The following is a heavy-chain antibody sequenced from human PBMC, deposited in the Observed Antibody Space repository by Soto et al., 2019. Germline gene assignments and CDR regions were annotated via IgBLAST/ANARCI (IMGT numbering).Heavy chain of an antibody. J-gene: IGHJ6*02. CDR1: GGTFSIYG. V-gene: IGHV1-69*13. Sequence: ASVNVSCKASGGTFSIYGFSWVRQAPGQGPEWIGGIIPILTTPNYAQKFHGRVTIVADESTTMVYMELSSLKSEDTAVYYCATSVGIAPTGEDGMDVWGQGTSVTLSS. CDR2: IIPILTTP. D-gene: IGHD2-8*02. CDR3: ATSVGIAPTGEDGMDV.